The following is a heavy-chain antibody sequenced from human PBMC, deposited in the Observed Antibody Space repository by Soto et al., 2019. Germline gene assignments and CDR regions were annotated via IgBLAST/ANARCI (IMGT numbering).Heavy chain of an antibody. V-gene: IGHV3-30*18. J-gene: IGHJ3*02. CDR2: ISYDGSDK. Sequence: GGSLRLSXAASGFTFSTYGMHWVRQAPGKGLEWVAVISYDGSDKYYADSVKGRFTISRDSSKNMLYLQMNSLRAEDTAIYYCAKESYYDSSDYNAFDIWGQGTMVTVSS. CDR1: GFTFSTYG. D-gene: IGHD3-22*01. CDR3: AKESYYDSSDYNAFDI.